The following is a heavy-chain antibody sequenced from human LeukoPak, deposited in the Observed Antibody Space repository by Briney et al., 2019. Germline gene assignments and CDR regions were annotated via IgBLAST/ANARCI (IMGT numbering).Heavy chain of an antibody. D-gene: IGHD2-15*01. J-gene: IGHJ5*02. V-gene: IGHV1-2*06. CDR2: INPNSGGT. Sequence: ASVKVSCKAAGYTFTGYHMFWVRQAPGQGLEWMGRINPNSGGTNYAQKFQGRVTMTRDTSISTAYMELSRLRSDDTAVYYCARGYCSGGSSYSVKNWFDPWGQGTMVTVSS. CDR3: ARGYCSGGSSYSVKNWFDP. CDR1: GYTFTGYH.